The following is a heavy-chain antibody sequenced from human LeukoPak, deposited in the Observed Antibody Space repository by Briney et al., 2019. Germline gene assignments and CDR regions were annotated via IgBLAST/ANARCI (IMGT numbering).Heavy chain of an antibody. V-gene: IGHV3-21*01. J-gene: IGHJ4*02. CDR1: GFTFSSYS. D-gene: IGHD2-2*02. CDR2: ISSSSSYI. CDR3: ARAPGYCSSTSCYTFHFDY. Sequence: SGGSLRLSCAASGFTFSSYSMNWVRQAPGKGLEWVSSISSSSSYIYYADSVKGRFTISRDNAKNSLYLQMNSLRAEDTAVYYCARAPGYCSSTSCYTFHFDYWGQGTLVTVSS.